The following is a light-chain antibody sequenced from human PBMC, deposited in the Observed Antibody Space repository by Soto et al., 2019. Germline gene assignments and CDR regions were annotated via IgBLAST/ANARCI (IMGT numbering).Light chain of an antibody. CDR3: QQYGYSPWT. V-gene: IGKV3-20*01. CDR2: GTS. CDR1: QSVSSTY. J-gene: IGKJ1*01. Sequence: EVVLTQSPGTLSLSPGERATLSCRASQSVSSTYLAWYRQKPGQAPRLLIYGTSSRATGIPDRFSGSGSGTDFTLTINRLEPEDFAVYCCQQYGYSPWTFGQGTKVEIK.